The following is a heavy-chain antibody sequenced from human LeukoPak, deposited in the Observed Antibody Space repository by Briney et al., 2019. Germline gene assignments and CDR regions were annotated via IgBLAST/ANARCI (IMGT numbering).Heavy chain of an antibody. CDR3: ARQEVAALYFQH. CDR2: IYSSGST. Sequence: SETLSLTCTVSGGSISSSSNYWGWIRQPPGKGLEWIGNIYSSGSTYYNPSLKSRVTISVDTSKNQFSLKLSSVTAADTAVYYCARQEVAALYFQHWGQGTLVTVSS. V-gene: IGHV4-39*01. J-gene: IGHJ1*01. D-gene: IGHD6-13*01. CDR1: GGSISSSSNY.